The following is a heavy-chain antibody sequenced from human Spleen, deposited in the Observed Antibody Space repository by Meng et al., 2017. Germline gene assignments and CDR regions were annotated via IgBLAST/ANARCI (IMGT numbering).Heavy chain of an antibody. CDR2: INGVFGTT. V-gene: IGHV1-69*05. CDR3: ARKAGNCVSSSRYSLDY. D-gene: IGHD6-6*01. J-gene: IGHJ4*02. Sequence: QVQLVQSGAGVMKPGSSVKVSCKAPGGIFSNSVVGWVRQAPGQGLEWMGGINGVFGTTNYAQKFQGRVTITTDESTSTAYMELTGLTPEDTALYYCARKAGNCVSSSRYSLDYWGQGTLVTVSS. CDR1: GGIFSNSV.